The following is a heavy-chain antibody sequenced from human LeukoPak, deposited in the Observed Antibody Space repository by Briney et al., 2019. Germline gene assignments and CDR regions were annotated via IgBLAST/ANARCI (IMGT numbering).Heavy chain of an antibody. J-gene: IGHJ4*02. CDR2: LYSGGST. V-gene: IGHV3-53*01. CDR1: GFTVSSNY. CDR3: ARSYYYDSSGYYGTYYFDY. Sequence: GGSLRLSCAASGFTVSSNYMSWVRQAPGKGLEWVSVLYSGGSTYYADSVKGRFTISRDNSKNTLYLQMNSLRAEDTAVYYCARSYYYDSSGYYGTYYFDYWGQGTLVTVSS. D-gene: IGHD3-22*01.